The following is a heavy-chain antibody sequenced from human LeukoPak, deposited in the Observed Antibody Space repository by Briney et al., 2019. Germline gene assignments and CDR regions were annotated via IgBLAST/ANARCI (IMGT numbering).Heavy chain of an antibody. Sequence: PGGSLRLSCAASGFTFSSYAMSWVRQASGKGLEWVSAISGSGGSTYYADSVKGRFTISRDNSKNTLYLQMNSLRAEDTAVYYCAKAPSYYYDSSGYYPFDYWGQGTLVTVSS. CDR2: ISGSGGST. CDR3: AKAPSYYYDSSGYYPFDY. D-gene: IGHD3-22*01. J-gene: IGHJ4*02. CDR1: GFTFSSYA. V-gene: IGHV3-23*01.